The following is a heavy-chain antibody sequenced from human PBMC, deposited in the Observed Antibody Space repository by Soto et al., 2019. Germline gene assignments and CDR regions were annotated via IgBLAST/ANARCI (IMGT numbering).Heavy chain of an antibody. Sequence: SETLSLTCAVYGGFLSESYWTWIRQPPGKGLEWIGEINHVGGTNYNPSLKSRVTMSVDTSQNQFSLRLISVTAADTAMYFCVRIRYQLPSSVLWLDPWGQGTPLTVSS. J-gene: IGHJ5*02. V-gene: IGHV4-34*01. D-gene: IGHD3-16*01. CDR3: VRIRYQLPSSVLWLDP. CDR2: INHVGGT. CDR1: GGFLSESY.